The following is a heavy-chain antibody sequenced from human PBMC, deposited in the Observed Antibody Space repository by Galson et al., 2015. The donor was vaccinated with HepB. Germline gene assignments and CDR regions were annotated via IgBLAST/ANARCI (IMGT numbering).Heavy chain of an antibody. V-gene: IGHV3-33*01. CDR1: GFTFSSYG. CDR3: ARDPLHSSGYRDNPPDY. CDR2: IWYDGSNK. Sequence: SLRLSCAASGFTFSSYGMHWVRQAPGKGLEWVAVIWYDGSNKYYADSVKDRFTISRDNSKNTLYLQMNSLRAEDTAVYYCARDPLHSSGYRDNPPDYWGQGTLVTVSS. J-gene: IGHJ4*02. D-gene: IGHD3-22*01.